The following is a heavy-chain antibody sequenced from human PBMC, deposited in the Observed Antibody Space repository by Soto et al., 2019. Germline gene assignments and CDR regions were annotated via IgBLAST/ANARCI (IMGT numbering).Heavy chain of an antibody. CDR3: VMVDNYVTPTPQDV. CDR1: GYIFVNYG. Sequence: QVQLVQSGDEVKKPGASVKVSCKASGYIFVNYGIAWVRQAPRQGLEWMGWISPYTGNTHSASKVQGRLTMTTDTSTSTAYMGLGSLTSADTAVYYCVMVDNYVTPTPQDVWGQGTTVTVSS. V-gene: IGHV1-18*01. D-gene: IGHD3-16*01. CDR2: ISPYTGNT. J-gene: IGHJ6*02.